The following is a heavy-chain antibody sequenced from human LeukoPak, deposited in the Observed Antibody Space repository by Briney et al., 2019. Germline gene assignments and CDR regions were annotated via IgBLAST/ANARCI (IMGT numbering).Heavy chain of an antibody. Sequence: SVKVSCKASGFTFTTSAMQWVRQARGQRLEWIGWIVVASGNTNYAQKFQERVTITRGMSTSTAYMELSSLRAEDTAVYYCAKNSGGSCYSAVDYWGQGTLVTVSS. D-gene: IGHD2-15*01. CDR2: IVVASGNT. CDR3: AKNSGGSCYSAVDY. J-gene: IGHJ4*02. V-gene: IGHV1-58*02. CDR1: GFTFTTSA.